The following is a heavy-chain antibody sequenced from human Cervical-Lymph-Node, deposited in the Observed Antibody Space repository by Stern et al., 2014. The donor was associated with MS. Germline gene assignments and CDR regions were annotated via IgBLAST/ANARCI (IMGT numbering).Heavy chain of an antibody. CDR1: GFAFNNAW. J-gene: IGHJ6*02. V-gene: IGHV3-15*01. D-gene: IGHD3-10*01. CDR3: TTPLITVLRRVRKDA. CDR2: IKRETDGATT. Sequence: EVHLVESGGDLVKPGGSLRLSCAGSGFAFNNAWMTWVRQAPGRGLEWVGRIKRETDGATTDYAAPVKGRFTISRNRTENTLYMQMNSLKIEDTAVYYCTTPLITVLRRVRKDAWGQGTTVTVSS.